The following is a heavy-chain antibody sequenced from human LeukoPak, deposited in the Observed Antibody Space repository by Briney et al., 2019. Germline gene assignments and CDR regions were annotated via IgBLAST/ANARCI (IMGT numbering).Heavy chain of an antibody. CDR1: GFTFSSYS. V-gene: IGHV3-21*04. Sequence: KPGGSLRLSCAASGFTFSSYSMNWVRQAPGKGLEWVSSISSSSSYIYYADSVKGRFTISRDNAKNSLYLQMNSLRAEDTAVYYCANLLDLDRTNGVCAWGQWGRASTPRYYFDYWGQGTLVTVSS. J-gene: IGHJ4*02. CDR2: ISSSSSYI. CDR3: ANLLDLDRTNGVCAWGQWGRASTPRYYFDY. D-gene: IGHD2-8*01.